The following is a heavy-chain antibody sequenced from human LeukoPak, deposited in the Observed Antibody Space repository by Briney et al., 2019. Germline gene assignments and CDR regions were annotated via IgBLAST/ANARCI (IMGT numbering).Heavy chain of an antibody. V-gene: IGHV3-9*01. J-gene: IGHJ4*02. CDR2: ISWNSGNI. CDR1: GFTFDDYA. Sequence: GGSLRLSCAASGFTFDDYAMHWVRQVPGKGLEWVSGISWNSGNIEYADSVKGRFTISRGNAKKSLFLQMNSLRAEDTALYYCARDPYYSSSSPYFDYWGQGVLVTVSS. CDR3: ARDPYYSSSSPYFDY. D-gene: IGHD6-6*01.